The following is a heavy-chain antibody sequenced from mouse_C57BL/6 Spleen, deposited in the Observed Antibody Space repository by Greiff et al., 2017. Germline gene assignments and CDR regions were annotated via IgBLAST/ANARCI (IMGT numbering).Heavy chain of an antibody. CDR1: GYTFTSYG. D-gene: IGHD2-4*01. Sequence: QVQLKQSGAELARPGASVKLSCKASGYTFTSYGISWVKQRTGQGLEWIGEIYPRSGNTYYNEKFKGKATLTADKSSSTAYMELRSLTSEDSAVYVCAISFYDYPFAYWGQGTLVTVSA. CDR3: AISFYDYPFAY. CDR2: IYPRSGNT. J-gene: IGHJ3*01. V-gene: IGHV1-81*01.